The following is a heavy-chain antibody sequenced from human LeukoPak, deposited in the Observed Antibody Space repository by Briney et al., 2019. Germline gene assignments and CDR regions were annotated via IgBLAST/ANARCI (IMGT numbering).Heavy chain of an antibody. CDR3: ARDRPSGSGSSFSLGMDV. D-gene: IGHD3-10*01. CDR2: SSYSGSS. Sequence: SETLSLTCSVSGGSIGTNYWSWIRQVPGKGLEWIGYSSYSGSSNYNPSLKSRVTMSLDTSKSQFSLKLNSVTAADTAVYYCARDRPSGSGSSFSLGMDVWGQGTTVTVSS. CDR1: GGSIGTNY. V-gene: IGHV4-59*01. J-gene: IGHJ6*02.